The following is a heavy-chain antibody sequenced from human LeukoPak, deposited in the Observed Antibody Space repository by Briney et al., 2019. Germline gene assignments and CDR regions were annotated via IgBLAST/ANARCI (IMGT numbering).Heavy chain of an antibody. Sequence: ASVKVSCKASGYTFAGYYMHWVRQAPGQGLEWMGRINPNSGGTNYAQKFQGRVTMTRDTSISTAYMELSRLRSDDTAVYYCARDQLPHPFDYWGQGTLVTVSS. D-gene: IGHD1-7*01. V-gene: IGHV1-2*06. CDR1: GYTFAGYY. CDR2: INPNSGGT. J-gene: IGHJ4*02. CDR3: ARDQLPHPFDY.